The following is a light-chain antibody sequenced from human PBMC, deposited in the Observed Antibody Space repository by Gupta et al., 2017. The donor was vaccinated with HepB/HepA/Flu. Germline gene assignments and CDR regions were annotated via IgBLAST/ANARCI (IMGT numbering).Light chain of an antibody. CDR3: QQYNNWPPLT. V-gene: IGKV3-15*01. CDR1: QNISSD. CDR2: GAS. J-gene: IGKJ4*01. Sequence: EIVMTQSPAALSVSPGERATLSCRASQNISSDLAWYQQKLGQAPRLLIYGASTRDTGIPARFNGGGSGTEFTLTISSRQSEDFAVYYCQQYNNWPPLTFGGGTKVEIK.